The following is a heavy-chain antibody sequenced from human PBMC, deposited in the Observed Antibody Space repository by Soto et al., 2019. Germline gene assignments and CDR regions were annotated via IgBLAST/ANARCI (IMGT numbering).Heavy chain of an antibody. CDR3: ANLGYCISTSCYARALAGAFDI. D-gene: IGHD2-2*01. Sequence: QVQLVESGGGVVQPGRSLRLSCAASGFTFSSYGMHWVRQAPGKGLEWVAVISYDGSNKYYADSVKGRFTISRDNSKNXXYXQXXSLRAQDTAAYYCANLGYCISTSCYARALAGAFDIWGQGTMVTVSS. J-gene: IGHJ3*02. CDR1: GFTFSSYG. CDR2: ISYDGSNK. V-gene: IGHV3-30*18.